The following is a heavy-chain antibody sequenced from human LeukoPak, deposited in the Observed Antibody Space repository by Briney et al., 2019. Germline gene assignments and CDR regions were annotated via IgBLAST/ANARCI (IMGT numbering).Heavy chain of an antibody. J-gene: IGHJ4*02. CDR1: GFTFSSYA. CDR3: ARDIAAAVDY. CDR2: ISGSGGST. V-gene: IGHV3-23*01. Sequence: GGSLRLSCAASGFTFSSYAMSWVRQAPGKGLEWVSAISGSGGSTYYADSVKGRFTISRDNAKNTLYLQMNSLRAEDTAIYYCARDIAAAVDYWGQGTLVTVSS. D-gene: IGHD6-13*01.